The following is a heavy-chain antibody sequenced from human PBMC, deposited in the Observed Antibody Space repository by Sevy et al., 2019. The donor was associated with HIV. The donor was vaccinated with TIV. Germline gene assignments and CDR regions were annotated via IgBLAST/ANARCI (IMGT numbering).Heavy chain of an antibody. CDR3: ARDGIRRDYWHGLDV. CDR1: GDSINNGNHW. D-gene: IGHD2-8*02. Sequence: SETLSLTCTVSGDSINNGNHWWSWVRQPAGKGLEWIGRIYRSGRSIMYNPSLERRVTISVDTSKNQFSLKVTSVIAADTAIYYSARDGIRRDYWHGLDVWGQGTTVTVSS. J-gene: IGHJ6*02. V-gene: IGHV4-61*02. CDR2: IYRSGRS.